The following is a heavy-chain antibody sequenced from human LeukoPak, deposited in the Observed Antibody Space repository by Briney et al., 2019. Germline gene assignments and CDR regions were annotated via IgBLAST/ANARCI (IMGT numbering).Heavy chain of an antibody. V-gene: IGHV3-23*01. CDR3: AKGLHTLEWIPNNWFDP. CDR1: GFTFSSYA. Sequence: SGGSLRLSCAASGFTFSSYAMSWVRQAPGKGLEWVSAISGSGGSTYYADSVKGRFTISRDNSKNTLYLQMNSLRAEDTAVYYCAKGLHTLEWIPNNWFDPWGQGTLVTVSS. J-gene: IGHJ5*02. D-gene: IGHD3-3*01. CDR2: ISGSGGST.